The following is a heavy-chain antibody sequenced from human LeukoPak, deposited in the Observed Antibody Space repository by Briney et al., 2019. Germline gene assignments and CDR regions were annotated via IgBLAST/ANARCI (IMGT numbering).Heavy chain of an antibody. D-gene: IGHD5-18*01. CDR3: ARGGGGYSYSLQRGYYFDY. CDR1: GFTFSGYE. Sequence: GGSLRLSCAASGFTFSGYEMNWVRQAPGKGLEWISYISSSGSTIYYADSVKGRFTISRDNAQNSLYLQMNSLRAEDTAVYYCARGGGGYSYSLQRGYYFDYWGQGTLVIVSS. CDR2: ISSSGSTI. J-gene: IGHJ4*02. V-gene: IGHV3-48*03.